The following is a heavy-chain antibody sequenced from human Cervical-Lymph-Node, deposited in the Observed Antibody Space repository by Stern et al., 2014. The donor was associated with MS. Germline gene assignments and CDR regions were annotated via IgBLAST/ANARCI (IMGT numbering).Heavy chain of an antibody. D-gene: IGHD3-3*01. CDR2: IYWDDRK. Sequence: QITLKESGPTLVKPTQTLTLTCTFSGFSLNTGGVGVGWIRQPPGKALEWLAIIYWDDRKQYRPSLETRLTLTKDTSKNQVVLTMTDVDTVDTATYFCAHRPRVGVVTDYFDYWGQGALVTVSS. CDR1: GFSLNTGGVG. CDR3: AHRPRVGVVTDYFDY. V-gene: IGHV2-5*02. J-gene: IGHJ4*02.